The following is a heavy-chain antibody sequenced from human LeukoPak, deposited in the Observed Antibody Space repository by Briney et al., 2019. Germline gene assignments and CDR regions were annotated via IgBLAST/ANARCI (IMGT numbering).Heavy chain of an antibody. D-gene: IGHD3-9*01. CDR2: ISGDGAVT. V-gene: IGHV3-43*01. Sequence: GSLRLSCAASGFTFNGYTMHWVRQAPEKGLEWVSLISGDGAVTSYVDSVKGRFTISRDNSKKSLYLQMNSLRTEDSALYYCAKERQGDWALDYWGQGALVTVSS. J-gene: IGHJ4*02. CDR1: GFTFNGYT. CDR3: AKERQGDWALDY.